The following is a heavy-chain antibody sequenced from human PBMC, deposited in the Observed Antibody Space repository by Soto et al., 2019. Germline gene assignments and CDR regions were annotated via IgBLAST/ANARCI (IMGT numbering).Heavy chain of an antibody. CDR2: ISYDGSNK. J-gene: IGHJ4*02. Sequence: PGGSLRLSCAASGFTFSSYGMHWVRQAPGKGLEWVAIISYDGSNKYYADSVKGRFTISRDNSKNTLYLQMNSLRAEDTAVYYCAKADSDYYDSSGYVGLKQYYFDFWGQGTLVTVPS. CDR3: AKADSDYYDSSGYVGLKQYYFDF. CDR1: GFTFSSYG. V-gene: IGHV3-30*18. D-gene: IGHD3-22*01.